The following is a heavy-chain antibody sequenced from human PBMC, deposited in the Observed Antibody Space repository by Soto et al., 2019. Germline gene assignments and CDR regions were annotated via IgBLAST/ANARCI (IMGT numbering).Heavy chain of an antibody. CDR1: GYTFTSYG. CDR2: MNPNSGNT. CDR3: ARLKQDYAVA. V-gene: IGHV1-8*01. Sequence: ASLKVSCKASGYTFTSYGINWVRLATGQGLEWMGWMNPNSGNTAYAQKFQGRVTMTRNTSIGTAYMELSSLRSEDTAVYYCARLKQDYAVAWGQGTLVTGSS. J-gene: IGHJ5*02. D-gene: IGHD3-16*01.